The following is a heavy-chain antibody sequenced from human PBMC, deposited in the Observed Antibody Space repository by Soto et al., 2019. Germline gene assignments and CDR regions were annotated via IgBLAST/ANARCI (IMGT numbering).Heavy chain of an antibody. CDR3: VRPLPSGRNYGMDV. CDR1: GLSVRNNY. J-gene: IGHJ6*02. Sequence: GGSLRLSCTASGLSVRNNYMSWVRQSPGMGLEWVSVIYNDGTTYYADSVKGRFTISRDTSKNTLSLQMDSLRAEDTAVYYCVRPLPSGRNYGMDVWGQGTTVTVSS. V-gene: IGHV3-53*01. CDR2: IYNDGTT. D-gene: IGHD3-10*01.